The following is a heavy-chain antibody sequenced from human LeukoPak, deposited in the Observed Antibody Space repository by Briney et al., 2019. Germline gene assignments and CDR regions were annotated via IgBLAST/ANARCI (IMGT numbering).Heavy chain of an antibody. CDR3: ARGSRFGVVERDAFDI. V-gene: IGHV3-20*04. Sequence: GGSLRLSCAASGFTFDDYGMSWVRQAPGKGLEWVSGINWNGGSTRYADSVKGRFTISRDNAKNSLYLQVNSLRAEDTAVYYCARGSRFGVVERDAFDIWGLGTMVTVSS. D-gene: IGHD3-3*01. CDR1: GFTFDDYG. J-gene: IGHJ3*02. CDR2: INWNGGST.